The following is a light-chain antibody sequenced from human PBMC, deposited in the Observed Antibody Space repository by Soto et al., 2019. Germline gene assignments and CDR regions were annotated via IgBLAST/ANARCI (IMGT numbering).Light chain of an antibody. Sequence: EIVLTHSPGTLSLSPCERATLSFSASQSVSSSYLAWYQRKPGQAPRLLIYGAFIRATGIPDRFSGSGSGTDFTLTISRLEPEDFAVYYCQQFGDSPWTFGQGTKVDI. J-gene: IGKJ1*01. CDR2: GAF. CDR3: QQFGDSPWT. V-gene: IGKV3-20*01. CDR1: QSVSSSY.